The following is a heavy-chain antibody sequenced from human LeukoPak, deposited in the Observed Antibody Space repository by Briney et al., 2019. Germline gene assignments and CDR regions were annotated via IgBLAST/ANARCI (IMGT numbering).Heavy chain of an antibody. Sequence: SSETLSLTCTVSGGSISSYYWSWIRQPPGKGLEWIGYIYTTGSTNYNPSLKSRVTMSVDTSKNQFSLKLSSVTAPDTAVYYCARHAGPYNWNYGFFDYWGQGTLVTASS. V-gene: IGHV4-4*09. CDR2: IYTTGST. CDR1: GGSISSYY. CDR3: ARHAGPYNWNYGFFDY. J-gene: IGHJ4*02. D-gene: IGHD1-7*01.